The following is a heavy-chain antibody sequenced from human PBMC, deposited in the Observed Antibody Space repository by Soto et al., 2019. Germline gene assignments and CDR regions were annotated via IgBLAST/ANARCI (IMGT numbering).Heavy chain of an antibody. J-gene: IGHJ6*02. CDR1: GGSISSSSYY. Sequence: SETLSLTCTVSGGSISSSSYYWGWIRQPPGKGLEWIGSIYYSGSTYYNPSLKSRVTISVDTSKNQFSLKLSSVTAADTAVYYCARLDGGYYYGMDVSGQGTMVTVSS. CDR2: IYYSGST. V-gene: IGHV4-39*01. CDR3: ARLDGGYYYGMDV.